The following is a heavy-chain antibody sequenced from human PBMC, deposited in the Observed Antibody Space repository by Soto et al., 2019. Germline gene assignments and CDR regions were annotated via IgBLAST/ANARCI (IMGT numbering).Heavy chain of an antibody. CDR3: AKKVHSGPGSKYFDY. J-gene: IGHJ4*02. Sequence: LRLSCAASGFTFSSYSMSWVRQAPGKGLEWVSGFRTGADDGTTYYADSVKGRFTISRGISKNTLFLQMNRLRAEDTAIYYCAKKVHSGPGSKYFDYWGQGTLVTVSS. CDR2: FRTGADDGTT. CDR1: GFTFSSYS. D-gene: IGHD3-10*01. V-gene: IGHV3-23*01.